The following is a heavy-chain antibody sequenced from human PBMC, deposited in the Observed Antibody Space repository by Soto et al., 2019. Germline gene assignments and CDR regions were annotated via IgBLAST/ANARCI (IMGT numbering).Heavy chain of an antibody. CDR2: IYYSGST. Sequence: QVQLQESGPGLVKPSETLSLTCTVSGGSISSYYWSWIRQPPGKGLEWIGYIYYSGSTNYNPSLKSRVTISVDTSKNQFSLKLSSVTAADTAVYYCARASERDTAMAFPLDYWGQGTLVTVSS. CDR3: ARASERDTAMAFPLDY. J-gene: IGHJ4*02. D-gene: IGHD5-18*01. CDR1: GGSISSYY. V-gene: IGHV4-59*01.